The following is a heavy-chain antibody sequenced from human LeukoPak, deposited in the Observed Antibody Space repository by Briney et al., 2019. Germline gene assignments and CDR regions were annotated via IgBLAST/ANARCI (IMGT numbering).Heavy chain of an antibody. J-gene: IGHJ4*02. V-gene: IGHV4-59*01. CDR2: IYYSGST. CDR1: GGSISSYY. CDR3: ARDRAGFDY. D-gene: IGHD3-10*01. Sequence: SETLSLTCTVSGGSISSYYWSWIRQPPGKGLEWIGYIYYSGSTNYNPSLKSRVTISVDTSKNQFSLKLSSVTAADTAVYYCARDRAGFDYWGQGTLSPSPQ.